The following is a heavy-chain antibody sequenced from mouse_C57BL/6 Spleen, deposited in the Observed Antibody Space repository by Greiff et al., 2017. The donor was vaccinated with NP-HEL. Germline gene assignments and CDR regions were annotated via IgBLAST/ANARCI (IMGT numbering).Heavy chain of an antibody. CDR1: GYTFTSYW. Sequence: VQLQQPGAELVKPGASVKLSCKASGYTFTSYWMQWVKQRPGQGLEWIGEIDPSDSYTNYNQKFKGKATLTVDTSSSTAYMQLSSLTSEDSAVYYCASSYYGSSYGYWGQGTTLTVSS. CDR3: ASSYYGSSYGY. J-gene: IGHJ2*01. V-gene: IGHV1-50*01. CDR2: IDPSDSYT. D-gene: IGHD1-1*01.